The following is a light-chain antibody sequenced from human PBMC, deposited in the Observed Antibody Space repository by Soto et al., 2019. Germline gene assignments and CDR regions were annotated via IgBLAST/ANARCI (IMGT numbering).Light chain of an antibody. CDR1: SSDVGGYNY. V-gene: IGLV2-14*01. CDR2: EVS. CDR3: SSYTSSITLVV. Sequence: QSALTQPASVSGSPGQSITISCTGTSSDVGGYNYVSWYQQHPGKAPKLMIYEVSNRPSGVSNRFSGSKSGNTASLTISGLQAEDEADYYCSSYTSSITLVVFGGGTKSPS. J-gene: IGLJ2*01.